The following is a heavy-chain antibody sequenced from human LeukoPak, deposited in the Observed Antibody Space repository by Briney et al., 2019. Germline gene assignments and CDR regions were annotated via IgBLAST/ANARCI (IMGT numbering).Heavy chain of an antibody. D-gene: IGHD3-22*01. CDR3: ARGPGLLYYYDSSGYYAY. J-gene: IGHJ4*02. CDR1: GGTFSSYA. Sequence: SVKVSCKASGGTFSSYAISWVRQAPGQGLEWMGRIIPIFGTANYAQKFQGRVTITTDESTSTAYMELSSLRSEDTAVYYCARGPGLLYYYDSSGYYAYWGQGTLVTVSS. CDR2: IIPIFGTA. V-gene: IGHV1-69*05.